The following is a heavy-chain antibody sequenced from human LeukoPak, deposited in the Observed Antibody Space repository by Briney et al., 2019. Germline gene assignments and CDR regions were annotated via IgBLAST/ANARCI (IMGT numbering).Heavy chain of an antibody. J-gene: IGHJ6*02. V-gene: IGHV3-23*01. D-gene: IGHD1-14*01. CDR1: GFTFSTYA. CDR3: AKVSGGGLYYDGMDV. Sequence: GGSLRLSCAASGFTFSTYAMNWVRQAPGKGLEWVSVISGSGGTTYYADSVKGRFTISRDSSKNTLYLQMNSLRAEDTAVYYCAKVSGGGLYYDGMDVWGQGTTVTVSS. CDR2: ISGSGGTT.